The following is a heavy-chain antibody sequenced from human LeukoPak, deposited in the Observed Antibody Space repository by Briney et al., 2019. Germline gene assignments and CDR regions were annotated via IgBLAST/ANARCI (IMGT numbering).Heavy chain of an antibody. CDR1: GGTFSSYA. J-gene: IGHJ4*02. CDR2: IIPIFGTA. V-gene: IGHV1-69*05. CDR3: AREIMGDSSGYHHY. D-gene: IGHD3-22*01. Sequence: SVKVSCKASGGTFSSYAISWVRQAPGQGLEWMGGIIPIFGTANYAQKFQGRVTITTDESTSTAYMELSSLRSEDTAVYYCAREIMGDSSGYHHYWGQGTLVTVSS.